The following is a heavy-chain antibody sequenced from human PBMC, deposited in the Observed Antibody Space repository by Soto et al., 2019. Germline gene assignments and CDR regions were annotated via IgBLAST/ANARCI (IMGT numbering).Heavy chain of an antibody. D-gene: IGHD1-1*01. V-gene: IGHV4-34*01. CDR2: INHSGST. J-gene: IGHJ6*03. Sequence: QVQLQQWGAGLLKPSETLSLTCAVYGGSFSGYYWSWIRQPPGKGLEWIGEINHSGSTNYNPSLKSRVTISVDTSKNQFSRKLSSVTAADTAVYYCARGWRARSYYYYMDVWGKGTTVTVSS. CDR1: GGSFSGYY. CDR3: ARGWRARSYYYYMDV.